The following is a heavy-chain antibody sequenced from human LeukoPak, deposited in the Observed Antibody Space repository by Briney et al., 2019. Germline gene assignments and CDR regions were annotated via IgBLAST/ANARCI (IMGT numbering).Heavy chain of an antibody. V-gene: IGHV1-18*01. CDR3: ARDRRYYMDV. CDR1: DYTFTSYG. CDR2: ISVYNGDT. J-gene: IGHJ6*03. Sequence: ASVKVSCKASDYTFTSYGISWVRQAPGQGLEWMGWISVYNGDTNYPQKFQGRVTVTTDTSTSTAYMELRSLRSDDTAVYYCARDRRYYMDVWGKGTTVTISS.